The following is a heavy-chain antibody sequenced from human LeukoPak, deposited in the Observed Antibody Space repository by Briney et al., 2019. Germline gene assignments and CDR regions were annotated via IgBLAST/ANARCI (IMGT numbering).Heavy chain of an antibody. CDR2: INHSGST. J-gene: IGHJ3*02. V-gene: IGHV4-34*01. D-gene: IGHD3-10*01. CDR3: ARLWLANDAFDI. CDR1: GGSFSGYD. Sequence: TSETLSLTCAVYGGSFSGYDWSWIRQPPGKGLEWIGEINHSGSTNYNPSLKSRVTISVDTSKNQFSLKLSSVTAADTAVYYCARLWLANDAFDIWGQGTMVTVSS.